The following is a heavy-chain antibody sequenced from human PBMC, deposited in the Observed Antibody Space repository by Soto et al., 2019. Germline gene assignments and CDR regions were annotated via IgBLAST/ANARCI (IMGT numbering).Heavy chain of an antibody. CDR3: ARGNDFWIGYLGY. J-gene: IGHJ4*02. D-gene: IGHD3-3*01. CDR2: ISYDGSNK. V-gene: IGHV3-30-3*01. Sequence: PGGSLRLSCSASVFTFSSYAMHWVRQAPGKGLEWVAVISYDGSNKYYADSVKGRFTISRDNSKNTLYLQMNSLRAEDTAVYYCARGNDFWIGYLGYLGQGTLVTVS. CDR1: VFTFSSYA.